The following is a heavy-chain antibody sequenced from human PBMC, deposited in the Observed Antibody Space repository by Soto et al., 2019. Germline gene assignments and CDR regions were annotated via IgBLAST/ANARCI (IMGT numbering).Heavy chain of an antibody. CDR1: GFTFSSYA. CDR3: AKHKTAGYSSSWYPPAPNYYYYYGMDV. V-gene: IGHV3-23*01. D-gene: IGHD6-13*01. J-gene: IGHJ6*02. CDR2: ISGSGGST. Sequence: GGSLRLSCAASGFTFSSYAMSWVRQAPGKGLEWVSAISGSGGSTYYADSVKGRFTISRDNSKNTLYLQMNSLRAEDTAVYYCAKHKTAGYSSSWYPPAPNYYYYYGMDVWGQGTTVTVSS.